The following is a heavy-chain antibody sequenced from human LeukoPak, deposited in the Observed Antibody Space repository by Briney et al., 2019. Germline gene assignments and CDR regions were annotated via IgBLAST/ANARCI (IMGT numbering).Heavy chain of an antibody. V-gene: IGHV1-18*04. CDR1: GYTFTSYY. J-gene: IGHJ4*02. Sequence: GASVKVSCKASGYTFTSYYMHWVRQAPGQGLEWMGWISAYNGNTNYAQKLQGRVTMTTDTSTSTAYMELRSLRSDDTAVYYCAREGGMDTAMATDYWGQGTLVTVSS. CDR3: AREGGMDTAMATDY. CDR2: ISAYNGNT. D-gene: IGHD5-18*01.